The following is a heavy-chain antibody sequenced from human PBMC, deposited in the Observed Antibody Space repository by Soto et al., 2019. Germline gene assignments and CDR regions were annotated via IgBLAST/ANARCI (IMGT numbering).Heavy chain of an antibody. Sequence: LRLSCEASGFTFINFGMSWVRQAPGKGLEWVSGLTGNGGTTYYADSVKGRFTISRDNSKNTLSLQMNSLRVDDTAVYYCARGGQYQQPYQFDFWGQGTLVTVSS. D-gene: IGHD2-2*01. J-gene: IGHJ4*02. V-gene: IGHV3-23*01. CDR1: GFTFINFG. CDR3: ARGGQYQQPYQFDF. CDR2: LTGNGGTT.